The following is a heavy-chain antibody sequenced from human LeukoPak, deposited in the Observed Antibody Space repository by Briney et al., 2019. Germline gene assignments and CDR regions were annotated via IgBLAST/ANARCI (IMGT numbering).Heavy chain of an antibody. J-gene: IGHJ4*02. D-gene: IGHD3-10*01. CDR1: GGTFSSYA. CDR2: IIPILGIA. V-gene: IGHV1-69*04. Sequence: SVKVSCKASGGTFSSYAISWVRQAPGQGLEWMGRIIPILGIANYAQKFQGRVTITADKSTSTAYMELSSLRSEDTAVYYCARATGFRGRYSVDYWGQGTLVTVSS. CDR3: ARATGFRGRYSVDY.